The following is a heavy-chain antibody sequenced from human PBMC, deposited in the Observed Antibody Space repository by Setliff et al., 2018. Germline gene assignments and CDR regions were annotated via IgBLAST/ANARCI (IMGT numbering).Heavy chain of an antibody. CDR1: GFTFSNYE. V-gene: IGHV3-48*03. CDR2: ISNGGGAV. Sequence: GGSLRLSCVASGFTFSNYEFNWVRQAPGKGLEWISYISNGGGAVKYADSVKGRFTISRDNAKSSLYLQMNSLRDEDTAVYYCARDQGSYGYRAFDSWGQGALVTVSS. J-gene: IGHJ4*02. CDR3: ARDQGSYGYRAFDS. D-gene: IGHD3-16*01.